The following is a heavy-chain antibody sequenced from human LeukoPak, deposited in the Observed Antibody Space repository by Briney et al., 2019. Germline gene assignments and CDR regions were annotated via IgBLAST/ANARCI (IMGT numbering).Heavy chain of an antibody. D-gene: IGHD3-10*02. CDR3: AELGITMIGGV. V-gene: IGHV3-7*01. CDR1: GFTFSSYW. Sequence: GGSLRLSCAASGFTFSSYWMSWVRQAPGKGLEWVASMNQDGGEKYYVESVKGRFTISRDNAKNSLYLQMNSLRAEDTAVYYCAELGITMIGGVWGKGTTVTISS. CDR2: MNQDGGEK. J-gene: IGHJ6*04.